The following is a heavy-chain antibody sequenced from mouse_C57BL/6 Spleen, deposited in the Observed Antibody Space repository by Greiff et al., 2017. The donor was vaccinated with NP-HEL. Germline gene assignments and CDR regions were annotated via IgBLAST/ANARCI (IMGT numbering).Heavy chain of an antibody. J-gene: IGHJ1*03. Sequence: QVHVKQPGAELVKPGASVKLSCKASGYTFTSYWMHWVKQRPGQGLEWIGMIHPNSGSTNYNEKFKSKATLTVDKSSSTAYMQLSSLTSEDSAVYYCARDGSSSWYFDVWGTGTTVTVSS. CDR2: IHPNSGST. V-gene: IGHV1-64*01. D-gene: IGHD1-1*01. CDR1: GYTFTSYW. CDR3: ARDGSSSWYFDV.